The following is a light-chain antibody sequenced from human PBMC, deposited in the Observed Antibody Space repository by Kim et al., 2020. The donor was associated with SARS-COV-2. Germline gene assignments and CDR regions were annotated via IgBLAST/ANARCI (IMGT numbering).Light chain of an antibody. V-gene: IGKV1-6*01. CDR1: QGIGNE. J-gene: IGKJ1*01. CDR3: LQDFSYPRT. CDR2: AAS. Sequence: AIQMTQSPSSLSAIVRDRVTITCRASQGIGNELSWYQQKSGKAPKLLIYAASKLQSGVPSRFSGSGSCTYFTLTISSLQPEDFATYFCLQDFSYPRTFGQGTKVDIK.